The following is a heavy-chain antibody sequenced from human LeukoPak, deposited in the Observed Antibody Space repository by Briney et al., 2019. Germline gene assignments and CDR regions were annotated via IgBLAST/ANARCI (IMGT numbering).Heavy chain of an antibody. D-gene: IGHD3-3*01. J-gene: IGHJ5*02. V-gene: IGHV1-2*02. CDR3: ASTPLRFLEWWGFDP. CDR1: GYTFTGYY. CDR2: INPNSGGT. Sequence: ASVKVSCKASGYTFTGYYMHWVLQAPGQGLEWMGWINPNSGGTNYAQKFQGRVTMTRDTSISTAYMELSRLRSDDTAVYYCASTPLRFLEWWGFDPWGQGTLVTVSS.